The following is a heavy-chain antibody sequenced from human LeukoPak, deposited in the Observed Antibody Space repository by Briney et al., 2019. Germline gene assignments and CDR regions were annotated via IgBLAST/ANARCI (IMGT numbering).Heavy chain of an antibody. CDR3: AKEVLVVIESYLEK. CDR2: ITGSGQTA. J-gene: IGHJ4*02. Sequence: GGSLRLSCAASGFTFSSCAMTWVRQAPGKGLEWVSTITGSGQTAYYSDSVKGRFTTSRDNSKNTLCLEMSSLRAEDTAIYYCAKEVLVVIESYLEKWGQGTLVTVSS. CDR1: GFTFSSCA. D-gene: IGHD3-22*01. V-gene: IGHV3-23*01.